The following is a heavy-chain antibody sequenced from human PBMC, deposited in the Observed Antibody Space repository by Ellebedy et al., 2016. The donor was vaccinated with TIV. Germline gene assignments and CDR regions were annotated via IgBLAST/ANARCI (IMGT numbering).Heavy chain of an antibody. Sequence: SETLSLTCTVSGDSITTGGFFWSWIRQHPGKGLEWIGYIYHSGTTNYNPSLKSRLNLSVDTSKSQFSLKLNSVTAADTAVYYCARGNRQQLVRGPFDIWGQGTMVTVSS. CDR2: IYHSGTT. J-gene: IGHJ3*02. CDR3: ARGNRQQLVRGPFDI. CDR1: GDSITTGGFF. V-gene: IGHV4-31*03. D-gene: IGHD6-13*01.